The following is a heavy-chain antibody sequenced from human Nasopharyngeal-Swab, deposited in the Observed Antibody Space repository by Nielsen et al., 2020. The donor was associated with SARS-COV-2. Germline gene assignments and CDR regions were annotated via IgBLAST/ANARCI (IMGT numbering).Heavy chain of an antibody. CDR2: ISYDGSNK. CDR3: AKAWLPTY. CDR1: GFTFSSYG. J-gene: IGHJ4*02. D-gene: IGHD5-24*01. Sequence: GGSLRLSCAVSGFTFSSYGMHWVRQAPGKGLEWVAVISYDGSNKYYADSVKGRFTISRDNSKNTLYLQMNSLRAEDTAVYYCAKAWLPTYWGQGTLVTVSS. V-gene: IGHV3-30*18.